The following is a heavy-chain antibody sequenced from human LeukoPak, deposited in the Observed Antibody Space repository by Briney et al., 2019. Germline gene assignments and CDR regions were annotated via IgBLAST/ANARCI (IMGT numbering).Heavy chain of an antibody. CDR3: ASLSRPYSSGWSEFDY. J-gene: IGHJ4*02. Sequence: PGRSLRLSCAASGFTFSSYGMHWVRQAPGKGLEWVAVIWYDGSNKYYADSVKGRFTISRDNSKNTLYLQMNSLRAEDTAVYCCASLSRPYSSGWSEFDYWGREPWSPSPQ. D-gene: IGHD6-19*01. V-gene: IGHV3-33*01. CDR2: IWYDGSNK. CDR1: GFTFSSYG.